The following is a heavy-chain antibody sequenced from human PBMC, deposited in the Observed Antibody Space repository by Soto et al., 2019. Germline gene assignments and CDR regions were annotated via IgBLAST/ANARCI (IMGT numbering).Heavy chain of an antibody. D-gene: IGHD6-13*01. V-gene: IGHV1-18*01. CDR1: GYTFTNYG. J-gene: IGHJ3*02. Sequence: ASVKVSCKTSGYTFTNYGISWVRQAPGQGLEWMGWISAHTGNTNYAQKFQGRVTMTTDTSTSTAYMELRSLRSDDTAVYYCARVLGYNSSWWRHTAFGIWGQGTMVTV. CDR2: ISAHTGNT. CDR3: ARVLGYNSSWWRHTAFGI.